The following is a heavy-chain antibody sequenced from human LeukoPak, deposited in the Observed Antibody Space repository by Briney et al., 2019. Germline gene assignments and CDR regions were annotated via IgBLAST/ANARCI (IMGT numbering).Heavy chain of an antibody. D-gene: IGHD6-19*01. Sequence: ASVKVSCKASGYTFTSYSIHWVRQAPGQGLEWMGWINAGDGNTKYSQKFQGRVTITRDTSASTAYMELSSLRSEDTAVYYCALAAVAGVFDYWGQGTLVTVSS. CDR3: ALAAVAGVFDY. CDR1: GYTFTSYS. CDR2: INAGDGNT. J-gene: IGHJ4*02. V-gene: IGHV1-3*01.